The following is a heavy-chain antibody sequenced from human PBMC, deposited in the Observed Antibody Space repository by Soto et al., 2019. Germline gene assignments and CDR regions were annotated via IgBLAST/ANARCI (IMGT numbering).Heavy chain of an antibody. CDR2: IYYSGRT. Sequence: QVQLQESGPGLVRPSETLSLTCTVSGGSFSSYYWTWIRQSPGKGLEWIGYIYYSGRTDYNPSLRGRVDISIDSPKNQFSRRLNSMTAADAAVYYCAGRDCSGTNCYYLDYYYMDVWGKGTTVTVSS. CDR1: GGSFSSYY. CDR3: AGRDCSGTNCYYLDYYYMDV. J-gene: IGHJ6*03. V-gene: IGHV4-59*08. D-gene: IGHD2-2*01.